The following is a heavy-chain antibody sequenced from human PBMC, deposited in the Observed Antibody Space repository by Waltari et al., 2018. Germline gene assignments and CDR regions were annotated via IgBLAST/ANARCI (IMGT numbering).Heavy chain of an antibody. CDR3: ARDLKDSAYDWDSFDY. D-gene: IGHD5-12*01. J-gene: IGHJ4*02. V-gene: IGHV1-2*02. CDR1: GYTFTGYY. CDR2: FNPNMGGT. Sequence: QVQLVQSGAEVKKPGASVKVSCKASGYTFTGYYMHWVRQAPGQGLAWMGWFNPNMGGTNYAQKFKGRVTMTRYTSISTAYMELSSLRSTDTAVYYCARDLKDSAYDWDSFDYWGRGTLVTVSS.